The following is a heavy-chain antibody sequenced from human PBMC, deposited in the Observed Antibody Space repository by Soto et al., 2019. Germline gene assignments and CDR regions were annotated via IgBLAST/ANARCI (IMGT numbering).Heavy chain of an antibody. CDR3: ARYNGIAAAGPPFDY. Sequence: ASVKVSCKASGYTFTSYGVSWVRQAPGQGLEWMGWISTYNGNTHYAENLQGRVTMTTDTSTSTANMELRSLTSDDTAVYYCARYNGIAAAGPPFDYWGQGTLVTVSS. J-gene: IGHJ4*02. CDR2: ISTYNGNT. D-gene: IGHD6-13*01. V-gene: IGHV1-18*01. CDR1: GYTFTSYG.